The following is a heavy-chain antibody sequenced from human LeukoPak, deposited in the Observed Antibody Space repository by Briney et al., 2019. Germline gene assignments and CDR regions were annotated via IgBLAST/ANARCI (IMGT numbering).Heavy chain of an antibody. D-gene: IGHD3-10*01. J-gene: IGHJ6*02. CDR3: ASASHLTSYGMDV. CDR2: IIPIFGTA. CDR1: GCTFSSYA. V-gene: IGHV1-69*13. Sequence: SVKVSCKASGCTFSSYAISWVRQAPGQGLEWMGGIIPIFGTANYAQKFQGRVTITADESTSTAYMELSSLRSEDTAVYYCASASHLTSYGMDVWGQGTTVTVSS.